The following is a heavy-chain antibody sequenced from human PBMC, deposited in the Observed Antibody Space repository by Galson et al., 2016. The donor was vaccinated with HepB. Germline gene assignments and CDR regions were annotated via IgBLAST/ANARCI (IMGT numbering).Heavy chain of an antibody. J-gene: IGHJ4*02. CDR3: ARGYYYDSSGYQGHFDS. D-gene: IGHD3-22*01. Sequence: SETLSLTCSVSGASINTYYWAWIRQPPGKGLEWIGRIHFSGTNYYKPSLKSRVTLSVDTSKNQFSLRLSSVTAADTALYYCARGYYYDSSGYQGHFDSWGQGSLVTVSS. V-gene: IGHV4-59*04. CDR1: GASINTYY. CDR2: IHFSGTN.